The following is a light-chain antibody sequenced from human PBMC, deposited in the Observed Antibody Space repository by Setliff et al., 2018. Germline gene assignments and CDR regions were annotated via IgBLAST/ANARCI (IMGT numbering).Light chain of an antibody. V-gene: IGLV2-14*03. J-gene: IGLJ1*01. Sequence: QSVLIQPVSVSGSPGQAITISCTGTRTDIGAYDYVSWYQRHPDRGPKMLIYDVSYRPSGVSDRFSGSKSGNTASLTISGLQADDEADYYCCSYAGSYTSLYVFGTGTKSPS. CDR1: RTDIGAYDY. CDR3: CSYAGSYTSLYV. CDR2: DVS.